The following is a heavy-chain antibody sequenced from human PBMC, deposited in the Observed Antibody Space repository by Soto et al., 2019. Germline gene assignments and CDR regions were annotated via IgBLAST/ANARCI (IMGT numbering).Heavy chain of an antibody. V-gene: IGHV4-30-4*01. CDR3: AREDDGGDSLDV. CDR1: VGSISSGDYY. Sequence: PSETLSLTCTVSVGSISSGDYYWSWIRQPPGKGLEWIGYIHHSGSILYNPSLKSRVTISVDTSKNQFSLHLTSVTAADTAVYFCAREDDGGDSLDVWGQGTTVTVSS. CDR2: IHHSGSI. J-gene: IGHJ6*02. D-gene: IGHD2-21*02.